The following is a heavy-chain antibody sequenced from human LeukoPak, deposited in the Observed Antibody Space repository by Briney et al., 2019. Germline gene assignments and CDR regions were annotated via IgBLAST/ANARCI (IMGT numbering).Heavy chain of an antibody. D-gene: IGHD3-10*01. Sequence: SETLSLTCAVYGGSFSGYYWSWIRQPPGKGLEWIGEINHSGSTNYNPSLKSRVTISVDTSKNQFSLKLSSVTAADTAVYYCARRRTHGSGSSDYWGQGTLVTVSS. CDR3: ARRRTHGSGSSDY. V-gene: IGHV4-34*01. J-gene: IGHJ4*02. CDR1: GGSFSGYY. CDR2: INHSGST.